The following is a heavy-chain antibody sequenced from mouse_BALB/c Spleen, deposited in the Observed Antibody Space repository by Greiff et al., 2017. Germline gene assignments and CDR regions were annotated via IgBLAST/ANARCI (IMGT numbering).Heavy chain of an antibody. D-gene: IGHD1-2*01. J-gene: IGHJ1*01. CDR3: ARGITTAQGYFDV. CDR1: GYAFTNYL. CDR2: INPGSGGT. Sequence: QVHVKQSGAELVRPGTSVKVSCKASGYAFTNYLIEWVKQRPGQGLEWIGVINPGSGGTNYNEKFKGKATLTADKSSSTAYMQLSSLTSDDSAVYFCARGITTAQGYFDVWGAGTTVTVSS. V-gene: IGHV1-54*01.